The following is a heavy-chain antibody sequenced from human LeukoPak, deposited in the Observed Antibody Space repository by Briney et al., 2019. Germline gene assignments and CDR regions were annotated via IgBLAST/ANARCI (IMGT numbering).Heavy chain of an antibody. D-gene: IGHD6-13*01. CDR1: GGPISSYY. CDR2: IYYSGST. Sequence: SSETLSLTCTVSGGPISSYYWSWIRQPPGKGLEWIGYIYYSGSTNYNPSLKSRVTISVDTSKKQFSLKLSSVTAADTAVYYCARDQIPAAGRGAFDIWGQGTMVTVSS. V-gene: IGHV4-59*01. CDR3: ARDQIPAAGRGAFDI. J-gene: IGHJ3*02.